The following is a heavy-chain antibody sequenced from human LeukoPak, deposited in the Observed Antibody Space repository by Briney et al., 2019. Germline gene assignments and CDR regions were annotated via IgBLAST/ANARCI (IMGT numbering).Heavy chain of an antibody. V-gene: IGHV3-7*01. CDR3: AKAPLPAAISYNWFDP. J-gene: IGHJ5*02. D-gene: IGHD2-2*02. CDR1: GFTFSRYW. CDR2: IKRDGSEK. Sequence: GSLRLSCAASGFTFSRYWMSWVRQAPGKGLEWVANIKRDGSEKHYVDSVKGRFTVSRDNAKNSLYLQMNSLRAEDTAVYYCAKAPLPAAISYNWFDPWGQGTLVTVSS.